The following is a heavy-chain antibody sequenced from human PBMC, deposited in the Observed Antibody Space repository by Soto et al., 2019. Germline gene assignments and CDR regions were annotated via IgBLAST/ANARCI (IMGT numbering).Heavy chain of an antibody. J-gene: IGHJ6*02. CDR3: ARAPIPNWNYYGMDV. D-gene: IGHD1-1*01. Sequence: TLTLTCTVAGGSVNSGGSHWSWIRQHRGKGLEWIGDIYYSGSTYYNPSLKSRVTISIDTSTNHFSLHLSALTAADTAVYYCARAPIPNWNYYGMDVWGQGPTVTVSS. V-gene: IGHV4-31*03. CDR1: GGSVNSGGSH. CDR2: IYYSGST.